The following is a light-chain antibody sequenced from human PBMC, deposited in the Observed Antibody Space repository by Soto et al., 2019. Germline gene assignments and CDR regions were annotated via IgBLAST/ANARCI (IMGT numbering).Light chain of an antibody. CDR2: AAS. J-gene: IGKJ4*01. V-gene: IGKV1-12*01. CDR1: QGIDRW. Sequence: DIQMTQSPSSLSASVGYSVTMTCRASQGIDRWLAWYQQKPGEAPKVLIYAASSLRSGVPSRFSGSGYGTDFSLTISSLQPEDLATYYCKQSKSFPLTFGGGTKVDIK. CDR3: KQSKSFPLT.